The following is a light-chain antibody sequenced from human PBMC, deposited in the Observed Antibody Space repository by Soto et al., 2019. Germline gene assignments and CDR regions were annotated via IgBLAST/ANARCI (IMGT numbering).Light chain of an antibody. J-gene: IGLJ3*02. CDR2: YDR. Sequence: SYELTQPPSVSEAPGKTASITCGGNNIGSQSVHWYQQRPGQAPVLVIYYDRDRPSGIPERFSGSKSGNTATLTISRVEAGDEADYYCQVWDSSNDHVVFGGGTKVTVL. CDR3: QVWDSSNDHVV. V-gene: IGLV3-21*04. CDR1: NIGSQS.